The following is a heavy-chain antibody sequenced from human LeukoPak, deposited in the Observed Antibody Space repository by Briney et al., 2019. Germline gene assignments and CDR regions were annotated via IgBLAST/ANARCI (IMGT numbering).Heavy chain of an antibody. CDR3: ARHYVEMATIASAFDI. CDR1: GGTFSSCA. D-gene: IGHD5-24*01. CDR2: IIPILGIA. Sequence: ASVKVSCKASGGTFSSCAISWVRQAPGQGLEWMGRIIPILGIANYAQKFQGRVTITADKSTSTAYMELSSLRSEDTAVYYCARHYVEMATIASAFDIWGQGTMVTVSS. J-gene: IGHJ3*02. V-gene: IGHV1-69*04.